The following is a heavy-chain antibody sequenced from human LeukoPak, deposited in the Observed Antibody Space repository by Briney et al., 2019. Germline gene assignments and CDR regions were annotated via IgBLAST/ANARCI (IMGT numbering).Heavy chain of an antibody. Sequence: GGSLRLSCAASGFPFSTYAMSWVRQAPGKGLEWVSSIRRSDGSTYYEDSVKGRFAISRDNSKNTLYLQMNSLRAEDTAVYYCAKDVYGDYGGLHYWCQGTLVTVSS. J-gene: IGHJ4*02. V-gene: IGHV3-23*01. CDR3: AKDVYGDYGGLHY. CDR2: IRRSDGST. CDR1: GFPFSTYA. D-gene: IGHD4-23*01.